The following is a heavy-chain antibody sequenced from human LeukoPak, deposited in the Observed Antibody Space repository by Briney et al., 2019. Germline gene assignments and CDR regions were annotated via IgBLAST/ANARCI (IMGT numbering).Heavy chain of an antibody. D-gene: IGHD1-26*01. J-gene: IGHJ4*02. CDR2: ISSSSIYT. CDR3: ARDLSSGSYLREFDY. CDR1: GFIFSDYY. V-gene: IGHV3-11*05. Sequence: PGGSLRLSCAASGFIFSDYYMGWIRKAPGKGLEWVSYISSSSIYTNYSDSVKGRFTISRDNAKNSLYLQMNSLRAEDTAMYYCARDLSSGSYLREFDYWGQGTLVTVSS.